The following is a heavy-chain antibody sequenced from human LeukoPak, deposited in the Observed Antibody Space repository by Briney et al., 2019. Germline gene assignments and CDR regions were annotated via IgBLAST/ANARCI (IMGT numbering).Heavy chain of an antibody. J-gene: IGHJ3*02. V-gene: IGHV1-46*01. CDR2: INPSGGST. D-gene: IGHD2/OR15-2a*01. Sequence: ASVKVSCKASGYTFTSYYMHWVRQAPGQGLEWMGIINPSGGSTSYAQKFQGRVTMTRDMSTSTVYMELSSLRSEDTAVYYCAGDTTSMSDAFDIWGQGTMVTVSS. CDR3: AGDTTSMSDAFDI. CDR1: GYTFTSYY.